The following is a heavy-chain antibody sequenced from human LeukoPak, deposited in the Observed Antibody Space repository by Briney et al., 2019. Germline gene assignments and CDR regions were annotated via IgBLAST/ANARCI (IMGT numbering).Heavy chain of an antibody. Sequence: ASVKVPCKASGGTFSSYAISWVRQAPGQGLEWMGRIIPIFGTANYAQKFQGRVTITTGESTSTAYMELSSLRSEDTAVYYCARDDEAQNAFDIWGQGTMVTVSS. CDR2: IIPIFGTA. CDR1: GGTFSSYA. CDR3: ARDDEAQNAFDI. V-gene: IGHV1-69*05. J-gene: IGHJ3*02.